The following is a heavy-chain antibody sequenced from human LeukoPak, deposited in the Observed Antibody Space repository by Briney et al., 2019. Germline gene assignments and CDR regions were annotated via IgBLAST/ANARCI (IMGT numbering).Heavy chain of an antibody. J-gene: IGHJ6*03. V-gene: IGHV1-2*02. CDR1: GYTFTGYY. CDR3: AKDTSSTYSSSWFPSYYYYYYMDV. D-gene: IGHD6-13*01. Sequence: ASVKVSCKASGYTFTGYYMHWVRQAPGQGLEWMGWINPNSGGTNYAQKFQGRVTMTRDTSISTAYMELSRLRSDDTAVYYCAKDTSSTYSSSWFPSYYYYYYMDVWGKGTTVTVSS. CDR2: INPNSGGT.